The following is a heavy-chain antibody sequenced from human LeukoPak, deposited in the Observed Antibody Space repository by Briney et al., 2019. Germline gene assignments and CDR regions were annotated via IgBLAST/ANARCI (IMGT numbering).Heavy chain of an antibody. J-gene: IGHJ4*02. CDR1: GFTFSSYG. CDR2: ISYDGSNK. D-gene: IGHD6-13*01. Sequence: GGSLRLSCAASGFTFSSYGMHWVRQAPGKGLEWVAVISYDGSNKYYADSVKGRFTISRDNSKNTLYLQMNSLRAEDTAVYYCAKHTSTWFYPFDYWGQGTLVTVSS. V-gene: IGHV3-30*18. CDR3: AKHTSTWFYPFDY.